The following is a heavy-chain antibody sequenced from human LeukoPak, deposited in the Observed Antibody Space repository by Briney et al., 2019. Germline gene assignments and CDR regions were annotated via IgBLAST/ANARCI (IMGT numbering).Heavy chain of an antibody. J-gene: IGHJ6*02. Sequence: ASVKVSCKASGGTFSNYAISWVRQAPGQGLEWMGRIIPILGIANYAQKFQGRVTITADKSTSTAYMELSSLRSGDTAVYYCARDGEDTTGGYYYGMDVWGQGTTVTVSS. CDR1: GGTFSNYA. V-gene: IGHV1-69*04. CDR2: IIPILGIA. CDR3: ARDGEDTTGGYYYGMDV. D-gene: IGHD2-15*01.